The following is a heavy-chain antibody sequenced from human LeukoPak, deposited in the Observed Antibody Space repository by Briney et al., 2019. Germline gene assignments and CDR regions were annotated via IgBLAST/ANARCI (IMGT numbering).Heavy chain of an antibody. CDR2: MSFDGDSE. D-gene: IGHD3-10*02. J-gene: IGHJ6*04. V-gene: IGHV3-30-3*01. Sequence: GRSLRLSCAASGFTFSTYPMHWVRQAPGKGLEWVAVMSFDGDSEYYSDSVRGRFTVSRDNAKNSLYLQMNSLRAEDTAVYYCAELGITMIGGVWGKGTTVTISS. CDR1: GFTFSTYP. CDR3: AELGITMIGGV.